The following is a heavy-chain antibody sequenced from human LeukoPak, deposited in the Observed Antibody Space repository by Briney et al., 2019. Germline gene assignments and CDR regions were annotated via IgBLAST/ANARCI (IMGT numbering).Heavy chain of an antibody. J-gene: IGHJ3*02. D-gene: IGHD4-17*01. V-gene: IGHV3-9*01. CDR3: AKAGRTTVTTGAFDI. CDR2: ISWNSGSI. Sequence: GGSLRLSCAASGFTFDDYAMHWVRQAPGKGLEWVSGISWNSGSIGYADSVKGRFTISRDNAKNSLYLQMNSLRAEDTAVYYCAKAGRTTVTTGAFDIWGQGTMVTVSS. CDR1: GFTFDDYA.